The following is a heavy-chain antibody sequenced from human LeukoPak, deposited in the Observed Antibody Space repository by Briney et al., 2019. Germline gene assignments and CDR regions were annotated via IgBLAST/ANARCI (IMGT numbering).Heavy chain of an antibody. CDR3: ARVAARSYYYYYYMDV. CDR2: IIPIFGTA. Sequence: ASVKVSCKASGGTFSSYAISWVRQAPGQGLEWMGGIIPIFGTANYAQKFQGRVTITADESTSTAYMELSSLRSEDTAVYYCARVAARSYYYYYYMDVWGKGTTVTVSS. D-gene: IGHD6-6*01. J-gene: IGHJ6*03. V-gene: IGHV1-69*01. CDR1: GGTFSSYA.